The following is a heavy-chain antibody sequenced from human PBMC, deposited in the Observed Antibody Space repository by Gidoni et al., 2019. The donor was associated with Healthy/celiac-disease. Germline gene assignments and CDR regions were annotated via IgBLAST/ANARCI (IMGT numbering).Heavy chain of an antibody. CDR3: ARHGLEWFGELFSFDY. CDR2: IYYSGST. CDR1: GGSISSSSYY. Sequence: QLQLQESGPGLVKPSETLSLTCTVSGGSISSSSYYWGWIRQPPGKGLEWIGSIYYSGSTYYNPSLKSRVTISVDTSKNQFSLKLSSVTAADTAVYYCARHGLEWFGELFSFDYWGQGTLVTVSS. D-gene: IGHD3-10*01. V-gene: IGHV4-39*01. J-gene: IGHJ4*02.